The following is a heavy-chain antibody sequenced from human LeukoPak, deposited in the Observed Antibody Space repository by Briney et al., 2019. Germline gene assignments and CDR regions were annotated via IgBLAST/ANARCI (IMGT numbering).Heavy chain of an antibody. CDR1: GGSFSGYY. CDR3: ARSEWIQPYFDY. Sequence: SETLSLTCAVYGGSFSGYYWSWIRQPPGKGLEWIGEINHSGSTNYNPSLKSRVTISVDTSKNQFSLKLSSVIAADTAVYYCARSEWIQPYFDYWGQGTLVTVSS. V-gene: IGHV4-34*01. CDR2: INHSGST. J-gene: IGHJ4*02. D-gene: IGHD5-18*01.